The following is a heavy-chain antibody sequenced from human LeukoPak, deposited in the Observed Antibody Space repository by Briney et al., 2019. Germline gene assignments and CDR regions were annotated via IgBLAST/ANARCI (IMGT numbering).Heavy chain of an antibody. J-gene: IGHJ3*02. D-gene: IGHD2-21*02. Sequence: GGSLRHSRAPPGFTLSIYAMHWVPHALDRGGGCVAHISYDVSNKYYADSVKGRFTISRDKSTNTLYLQMNSLRAEDTAVYYCAADVVVTASRPEPHDAFDIWGQGTMVTVSS. CDR3: AADVVVTASRPEPHDAFDI. CDR2: ISYDVSNK. CDR1: GFTLSIYA. V-gene: IGHV3-30-3*01.